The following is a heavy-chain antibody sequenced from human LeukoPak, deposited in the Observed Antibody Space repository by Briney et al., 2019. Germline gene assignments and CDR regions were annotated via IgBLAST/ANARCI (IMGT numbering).Heavy chain of an antibody. Sequence: GGSLILSCVVSGFTVSSNYMSWVRQAPGRGLQWVSVLYSGGSTYYADSVKGRFTISRDNSKNTLYLQMNSLRAEDTAVYYCARDLTGDAYFDYWGREPWSPSP. CDR1: GFTVSSNY. J-gene: IGHJ4*02. D-gene: IGHD7-27*01. CDR3: ARDLTGDAYFDY. CDR2: LYSGGST. V-gene: IGHV3-66*01.